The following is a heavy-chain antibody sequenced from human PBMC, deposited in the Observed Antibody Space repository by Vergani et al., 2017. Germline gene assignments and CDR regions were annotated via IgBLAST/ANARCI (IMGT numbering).Heavy chain of an antibody. D-gene: IGHD5-24*01. CDR2: INPNSGGT. CDR3: ARSQMATNDFDL. V-gene: IGHV1-2*02. Sequence: QVQLVQSGAEVKKPGASVKVSCKATGYNFIGYYMNWVRQAPGQGLEWMGWINPNSGGTNYAQKFQGRVTMTRDTSTSTAYMELSRLRSDDTAVFYCARSQMATNDFDLWGRGTLVTVSS. CDR1: GYNFIGYY. J-gene: IGHJ4*02.